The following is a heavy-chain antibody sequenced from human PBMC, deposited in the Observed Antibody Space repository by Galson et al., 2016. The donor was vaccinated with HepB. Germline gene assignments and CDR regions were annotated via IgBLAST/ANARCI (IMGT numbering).Heavy chain of an antibody. V-gene: IGHV3-33*05. CDR3: ARGAYGSGYYFDY. D-gene: IGHD3-10*01. CDR1: GFTFSIYG. J-gene: IGHJ4*02. Sequence: SLRLSCAASGFTFSIYGMHWVRQAPGKGLEWVAMILYDGSDKYFADSVEGRFTISRDNSKNTMYLQVNSLRAEDTAVYYCARGAYGSGYYFDYWGQGTLVTVSS. CDR2: ILYDGSDK.